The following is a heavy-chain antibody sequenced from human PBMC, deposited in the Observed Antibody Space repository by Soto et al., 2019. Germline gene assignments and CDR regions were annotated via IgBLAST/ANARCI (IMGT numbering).Heavy chain of an antibody. Sequence: ASVKVSCKASGFTFTSSAVQWARQARGQRLEWIGWIVVGSGNTNYAQKFQERVTITRDMSTSTAYTELSSLRSEDTAVYYCAADLSYSSSWYLWFDPWGQGTLVTVSS. CDR2: IVVGSGNT. CDR3: AADLSYSSSWYLWFDP. CDR1: GFTFTSSA. D-gene: IGHD6-13*01. J-gene: IGHJ5*02. V-gene: IGHV1-58*01.